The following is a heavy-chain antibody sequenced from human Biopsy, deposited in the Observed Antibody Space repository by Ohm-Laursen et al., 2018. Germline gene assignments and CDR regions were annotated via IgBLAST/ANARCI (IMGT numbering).Heavy chain of an antibody. CDR3: AKDVRVKVQLDGMDV. Sequence: SLRLSCAASGFTFSSYWMHWVRQAPGKGLVWVSCINIDGSVTRYADADSVKGRFTISRDNAKKLLYLQMNSLRAEGTALYYCAKDVRVKVQLDGMDVWGQGTTVTVSS. CDR2: INIDGSVT. CDR1: GFTFSSYW. J-gene: IGHJ6*02. D-gene: IGHD1-1*01. V-gene: IGHV3-74*01.